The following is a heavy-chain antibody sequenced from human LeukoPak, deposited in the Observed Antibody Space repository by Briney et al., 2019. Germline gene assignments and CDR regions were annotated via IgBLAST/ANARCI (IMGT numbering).Heavy chain of an antibody. D-gene: IGHD3-10*01. CDR2: IYHSGAT. V-gene: IGHV4-4*02. J-gene: IGHJ4*02. CDR1: GGSISSSNW. CDR3: ARFPSYGSGYFYSGY. Sequence: SGTLSLTCAVSGGSISSSNWWSWVRQPPGKGLEWIGEIYHSGATNYNPSLKSRVTISVDKSKNQFSLKLSSMTAADTAVYYCARFPSYGSGYFYSGYWGQGTLVTVSS.